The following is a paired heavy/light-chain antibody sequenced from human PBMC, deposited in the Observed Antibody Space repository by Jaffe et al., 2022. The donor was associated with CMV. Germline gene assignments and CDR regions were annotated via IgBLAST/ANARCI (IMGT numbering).Light chain of an antibody. J-gene: IGKJ1*01. Sequence: EIFLTQSPGTLSLSPGERATLSCRASQIVTSSYLAWFQQRPGQAPRLLIYGASYRAAGVPDRFSGSGSGTDFTLTISRLEPEDFAVYYCQQYVQSPWTFGQGTKVEIK. CDR1: QIVTSSY. CDR2: GAS. V-gene: IGKV3-20*01. CDR3: QQYVQSPWT.
Heavy chain of an antibody. V-gene: IGHV4-39*01. CDR2: FSYSGDT. CDR1: GGSISSSGSS. Sequence: QLEIQESGPGLVKPSETLSLTCTVSGGSISSSGSSWVWIRQPPGKGLEWIGNFSYSGDTNFNPSLKSRLTLSVDTSKNQFSLNLDSVTVADSAVYYCARTIRGYYYAMDVWGQGTTVTVSS. J-gene: IGHJ6*02. CDR3: ARTIRGYYYAMDV. D-gene: IGHD3-10*01.